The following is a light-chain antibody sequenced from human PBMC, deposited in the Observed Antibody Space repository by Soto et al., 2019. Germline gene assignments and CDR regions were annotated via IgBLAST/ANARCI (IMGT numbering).Light chain of an antibody. V-gene: IGLV1-51*01. J-gene: IGLJ1*01. CDR3: GSWDSSLSAYV. CDR1: SSNIGGNS. CDR2: DDN. Sequence: QSVLTQPPSVSAAPGQKVTISCSGSSSNIGGNSVSWYQQLPGTAPKLLIYDDNKRPSGIPDRLSGSKSGTPATLGITGFQTGDEADYYCGSWDSSLSAYVFGTGPK.